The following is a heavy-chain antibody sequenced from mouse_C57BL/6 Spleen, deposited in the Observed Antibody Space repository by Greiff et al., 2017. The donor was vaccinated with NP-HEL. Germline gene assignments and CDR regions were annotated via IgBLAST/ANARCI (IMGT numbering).Heavy chain of an antibody. D-gene: IGHD1-1*01. V-gene: IGHV1-26*01. J-gene: IGHJ4*01. CDR3: ARYYYGSSYVSAMDY. CDR1: GYTFTDYY. Sequence: EVQLQQSGPELVKPGASVKISCKASGYTFTDYYMNWVKQSHGKSLEWIGDINPNNGGTSYNQKFKGKATLTVDKSSSTAYMELRSLTSEDSAVYYCARYYYGSSYVSAMDYWGQGTSVTVSS. CDR2: INPNNGGT.